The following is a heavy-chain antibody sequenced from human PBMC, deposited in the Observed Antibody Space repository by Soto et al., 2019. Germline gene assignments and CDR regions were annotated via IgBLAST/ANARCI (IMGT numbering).Heavy chain of an antibody. V-gene: IGHV6-1*01. Sequence: QTLSLTCAISGDSVSSNSAAWSWIRQSPSRGLEWLGRTYYRSKWNSNYAVSVKGRVTINPDTSKNQFSLQLNSVTPEDTAVYYCARDEGGPWGQGTLVTVSS. CDR2: TYYRSKWNS. CDR1: GDSVSSNSAA. CDR3: ARDEGGP. J-gene: IGHJ4*02.